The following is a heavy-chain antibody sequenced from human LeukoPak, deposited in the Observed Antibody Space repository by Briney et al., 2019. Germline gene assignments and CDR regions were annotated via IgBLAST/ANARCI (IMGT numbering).Heavy chain of an antibody. Sequence: PSGTLSLTCTVSGGSISSSSYYWGWIRQPPGKGLEWIGTFYYSGSTYYNPSLKSRVTVSVDTSKNQFSLNLSSVTAADTAVYYCARHSTSYDYVWGSYRYTPSYYFDYWGQGTLVTVSS. CDR3: ARHSTSYDYVWGSYRYTPSYYFDY. CDR2: FYYSGST. J-gene: IGHJ4*02. CDR1: GGSISSSSYY. V-gene: IGHV4-39*01. D-gene: IGHD3-16*02.